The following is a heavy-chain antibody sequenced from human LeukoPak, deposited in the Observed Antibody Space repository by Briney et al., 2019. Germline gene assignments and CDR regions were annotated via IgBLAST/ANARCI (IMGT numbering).Heavy chain of an antibody. D-gene: IGHD6-13*01. CDR3: ARFKLSSSWSGDYDY. CDR1: GFTFSSYW. J-gene: IGHJ4*02. CDR2: INPDGSGT. Sequence: GGSLRLSCAASGFTFSSYWTHWVRQTPGKGLVWVSRINPDGSGTTYADSVKGRFTISRDNAKNTLFLQMNSLRAEDTAVYYCARFKLSSSWSGDYDYWGQGALVTVSS. V-gene: IGHV3-74*01.